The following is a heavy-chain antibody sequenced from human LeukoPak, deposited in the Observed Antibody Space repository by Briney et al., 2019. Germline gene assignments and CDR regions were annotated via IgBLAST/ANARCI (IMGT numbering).Heavy chain of an antibody. Sequence: GGTLRLSCAASGFTFSDYGMSWVRQAPGKGLEWVSTIGGRGGSTYYADSVKGRFTISRDNSKNTLYLQTNSLRAEDTAVYYCAKQGRDWLRDYYYYMDVWGKGTTVTISS. J-gene: IGHJ6*03. CDR2: IGGRGGST. D-gene: IGHD3-9*01. CDR1: GFTFSDYG. V-gene: IGHV3-23*01. CDR3: AKQGRDWLRDYYYYMDV.